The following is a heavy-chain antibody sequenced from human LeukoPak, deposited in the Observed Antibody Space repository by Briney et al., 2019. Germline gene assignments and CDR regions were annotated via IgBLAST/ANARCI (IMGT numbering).Heavy chain of an antibody. Sequence: GGSLRLSCAASGFTFSNYNMNWVRQAPGKAMEWVSSITSSGTYIFYADSVKGRFTISRDNAKNSLYLQMNSLRAEDTGVYYCARDLYPGYWGQGTLVTVSS. CDR3: ARDLYPGY. V-gene: IGHV3-21*01. CDR2: ITSSGTYI. D-gene: IGHD3-16*01. CDR1: GFTFSNYN. J-gene: IGHJ4*02.